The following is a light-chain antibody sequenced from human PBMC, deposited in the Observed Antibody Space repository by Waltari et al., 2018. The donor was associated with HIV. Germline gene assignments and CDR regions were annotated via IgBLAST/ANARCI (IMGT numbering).Light chain of an antibody. CDR3: AAWDDSLNGYV. V-gene: IGLV1-44*01. Sequence: QSVLTQPPSASGTPGHRVTISCSGSSSNIGSNSVNWYQHLPETAPKLLIFRNNQRPYGVPDRFLCSKSGTSASLAISGLQSEDEADYYCAAWDDSLNGYVFGTGTTVTVL. J-gene: IGLJ1*01. CDR1: SSNIGSNS. CDR2: RNN.